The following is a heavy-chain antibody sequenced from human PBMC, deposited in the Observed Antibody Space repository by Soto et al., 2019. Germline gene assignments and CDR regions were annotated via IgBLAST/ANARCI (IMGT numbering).Heavy chain of an antibody. D-gene: IGHD5-18*01. J-gene: IGHJ5*02. CDR2: INDNGDRT. CDR3: AKDLNPGYLDFWDDP. Sequence: GGSLRLSCAASGFTFSTYDMRWVRQAPGKGLEWVSAINDNGDRTHYADSVKGRFTISRDYSKSTVYLQMNSLGAEDTAVYYCAKDLNPGYLDFWDDPWGQGTLVTVSS. V-gene: IGHV3-23*01. CDR1: GFTFSTYD.